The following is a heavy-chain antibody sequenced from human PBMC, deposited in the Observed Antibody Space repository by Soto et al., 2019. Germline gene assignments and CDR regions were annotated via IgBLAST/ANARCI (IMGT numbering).Heavy chain of an antibody. D-gene: IGHD2-15*01. CDR3: AKAAATRGYYYYGMDV. J-gene: IGHJ6*02. V-gene: IGHV3-23*01. Sequence: GGSLRLSCAASGFTFSSYAMSWVRQAPGKGLEWASAISGSGGSTYYADSVKGRFTISRDNSKNTLYLQMNSLRAEDTAVYYCAKAAATRGYYYYGMDVWGQGTTVTVSS. CDR1: GFTFSSYA. CDR2: ISGSGGST.